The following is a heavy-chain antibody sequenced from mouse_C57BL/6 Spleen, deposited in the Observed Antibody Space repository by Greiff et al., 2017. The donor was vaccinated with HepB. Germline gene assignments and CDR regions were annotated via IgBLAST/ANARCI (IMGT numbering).Heavy chain of an antibody. D-gene: IGHD1-1*01. Sequence: QVQLKQPGAELVKPGASVKVSCKASGYTFTSYWMHWVKQRPGQGLEWIGRIHPSDSDTNYNQKFKGKATLTVDKSSSTAYMQLSSLTSEDSAVYYCAITITTVVPLDYWGQGTTLTVSS. CDR2: IHPSDSDT. J-gene: IGHJ2*01. V-gene: IGHV1-74*01. CDR3: AITITTVVPLDY. CDR1: GYTFTSYW.